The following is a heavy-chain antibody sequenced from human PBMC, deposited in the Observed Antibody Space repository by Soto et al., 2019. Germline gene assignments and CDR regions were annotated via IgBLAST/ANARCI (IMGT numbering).Heavy chain of an antibody. CDR2: IIPILGTA. D-gene: IGHD3-10*01. CDR3: ARASGVGNSVRPAYYSGMDV. V-gene: IGHV1-69*13. Sequence: GASVKVSCKASGGTFSSYAISWVRQAPGQGLEWMGGIIPILGTANYAQKCQGRVTITADESTSTAYMELRSLRSEDTAVYYCARASGVGNSVRPAYYSGMDVWGQGTTVTVSS. CDR1: GGTFSSYA. J-gene: IGHJ6*02.